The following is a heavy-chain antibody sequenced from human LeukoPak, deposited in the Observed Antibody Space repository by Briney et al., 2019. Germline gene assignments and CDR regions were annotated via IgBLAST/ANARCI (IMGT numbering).Heavy chain of an antibody. CDR2: IYYSGST. J-gene: IGHJ3*02. CDR1: GGSTSSSSYY. CDR3: AKTYSTSFAFDI. Sequence: SETLSLTCTVSGGSTSSSSYYWGWIRQPPGKGLEWIGNIYYSGSTYYNPSLQSRVTISVDTSKNQFSLKLSSVTAADTAVYYCAKTYSTSFAFDIWAQGTTVTVSS. D-gene: IGHD4-11*01. V-gene: IGHV4-39*01.